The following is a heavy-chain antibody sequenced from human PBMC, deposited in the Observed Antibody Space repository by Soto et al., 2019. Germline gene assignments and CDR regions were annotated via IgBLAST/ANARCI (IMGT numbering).Heavy chain of an antibody. J-gene: IGHJ3*02. V-gene: IGHV4-59*01. CDR1: GGSISNYY. Sequence: QVQLQESGPGLVKPSETLSLTCTVSGGSISNYYWGWIRQPPGKGLEWIGYIYNSGNTKYNPSLNSRVTISVDTSKNQISLRLSSATAADTAVYFCSRPNQGDYAFDIWGQGTLVTVSS. D-gene: IGHD2-21*02. CDR2: IYNSGNT. CDR3: SRPNQGDYAFDI.